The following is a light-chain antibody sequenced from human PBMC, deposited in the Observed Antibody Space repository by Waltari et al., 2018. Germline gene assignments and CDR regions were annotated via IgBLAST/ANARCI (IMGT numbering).Light chain of an antibody. J-gene: IGKJ1*01. Sequence: DIQMTQSPSTLSASVADRVTITCRASQSIRSDLAWYQQKPGRAPKLLIYKAFTLESGVPSRFSGSRSWTEFTLTISSLQPDDFATYYCQQYNFYSLTFGQGTKVDI. CDR1: QSIRSD. CDR2: KAF. CDR3: QQYNFYSLT. V-gene: IGKV1-5*03.